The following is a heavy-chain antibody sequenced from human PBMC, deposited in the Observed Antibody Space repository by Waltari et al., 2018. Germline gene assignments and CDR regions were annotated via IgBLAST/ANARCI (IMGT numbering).Heavy chain of an antibody. CDR3: ARGGSGWLFGNYYYYYGMDV. CDR1: GYTFTGYY. D-gene: IGHD6-19*01. Sequence: QVQLVQSGAEVKKPGASVKVSCKASGYTFTGYYMHWVRQAPGQGLEWMGWINPNSGGTNYAQKFQGWVTMTRDTSISTAYMELSRLRSDDTAVDYCARGGSGWLFGNYYYYYGMDVWGQGTTVTVSS. CDR2: INPNSGGT. V-gene: IGHV1-2*04. J-gene: IGHJ6*02.